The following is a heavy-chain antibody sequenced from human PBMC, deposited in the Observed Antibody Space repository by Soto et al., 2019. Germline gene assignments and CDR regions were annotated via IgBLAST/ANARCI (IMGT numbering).Heavy chain of an antibody. CDR3: ARGLVVVENYDYGMDV. Sequence: QLQLQESGSGLVKPSQTLSLTCAVSGGSISSGGYSWSWIRQPPGKGLEWIGYIYHSGSTYYNPSFKSRVTISVDRSKDQFSLKLSSVAAADTAVYYCARGLVVVENYDYGMDVWGQGTTVTVSS. CDR1: GGSISSGGYS. J-gene: IGHJ6*02. V-gene: IGHV4-30-2*01. CDR2: IYHSGST. D-gene: IGHD2-15*01.